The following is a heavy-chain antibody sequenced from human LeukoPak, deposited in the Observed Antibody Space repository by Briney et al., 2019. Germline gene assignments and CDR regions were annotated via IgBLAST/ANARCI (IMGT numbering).Heavy chain of an antibody. Sequence: GGSLRLSCAASGFTFDDYVMNWVRQAPGKGLEWVSGISWNSGTIGYADSVKGRFTISRDNAKNSLYLQMNSLRGEDTALYYCVKGAAYHLGDAFDIWGQGTMVTVSS. V-gene: IGHV3-9*01. CDR2: ISWNSGTI. J-gene: IGHJ3*02. CDR1: GFTFDDYV. CDR3: VKGAAYHLGDAFDI. D-gene: IGHD2-15*01.